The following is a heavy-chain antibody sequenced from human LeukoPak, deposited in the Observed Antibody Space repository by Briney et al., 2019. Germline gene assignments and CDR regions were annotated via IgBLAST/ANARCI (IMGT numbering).Heavy chain of an antibody. CDR3: ARTPRRFASIATRSLGY. D-gene: IGHD6-6*01. CDR1: GYTFTSYD. CDR2: MKLECGET. V-gene: IGHV1-8*01. J-gene: IGHJ4*02. Sequence: ASVKVSSKASGYTFTSYDIKWVRQATGQGLEWMGWMKLECGETGYAQHFQGRFTMTRNTSVSTACIELSSMRSEDTAVYYCARTPRRFASIATRSLGYWGQGTLVTVSS.